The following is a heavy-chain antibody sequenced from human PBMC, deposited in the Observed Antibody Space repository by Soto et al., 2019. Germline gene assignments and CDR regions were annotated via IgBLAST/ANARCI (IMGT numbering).Heavy chain of an antibody. V-gene: IGHV1-3*01. CDR3: ASSDIVVVGGAFDI. D-gene: IGHD2-15*01. CDR2: INAGNGNT. CDR1: GYTFTSYA. J-gene: IGHJ3*02. Sequence: ASVKVSCKASGYTFTSYAMHWVRQAPGQRLEWMGWINAGNGNTKYSQKFQGRVTITRDTSASTAYMELSSLRSEVTAVYYCASSDIVVVGGAFDIWGQGTMVTVSS.